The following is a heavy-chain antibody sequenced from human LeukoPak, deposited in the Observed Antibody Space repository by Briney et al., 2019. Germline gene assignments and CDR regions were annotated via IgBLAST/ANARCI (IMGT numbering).Heavy chain of an antibody. J-gene: IGHJ5*02. CDR1: GFTFSSYG. CDR3: ARDPWGELLRGARPNWFDP. CDR2: ISYDGSNK. Sequence: GGSLRLSCAASGFTFSSYGMHWVRQAPGKGLEWVAVISYDGSNKYYADSVKGRFTISRDNSKNTLYLQMNSLRAEDTAVYYCARDPWGELLRGARPNWFDPWGQGTLVTVSS. V-gene: IGHV3-30*19. D-gene: IGHD1-26*01.